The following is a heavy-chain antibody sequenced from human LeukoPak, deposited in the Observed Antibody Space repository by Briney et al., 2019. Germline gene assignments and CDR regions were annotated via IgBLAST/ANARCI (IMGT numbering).Heavy chain of an antibody. CDR2: INPSGGST. D-gene: IGHD3-3*01. J-gene: IGHJ4*02. V-gene: IGHV1-46*01. CDR1: GYTFTSYY. Sequence: ASVKVSCKASGYTFTSYYMHWVRQAPGQGLEWMGIINPSGGSTSYAQKFQGRVTMTRDTSTSTVYMELSSLRSEDTAVYYCATAYHYYDFWSGYSHGYWGQGTLVTVSS. CDR3: ATAYHYYDFWSGYSHGY.